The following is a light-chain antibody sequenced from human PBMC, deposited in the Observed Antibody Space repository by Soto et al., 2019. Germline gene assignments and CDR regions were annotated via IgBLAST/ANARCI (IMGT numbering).Light chain of an antibody. CDR3: HQYNSYSPT. V-gene: IGKV1-5*01. CDR2: DAS. J-gene: IGKJ2*01. CDR1: QSVSSW. Sequence: DIQMTQSPSTLSASVGDRVTITCRASQSVSSWLAWYQQRPGKAPKLLIYDASSLESGVPSRFSGSGSGTESNLTISSLQPDDFATYYCHQYNSYSPTFGQGTKLEIK.